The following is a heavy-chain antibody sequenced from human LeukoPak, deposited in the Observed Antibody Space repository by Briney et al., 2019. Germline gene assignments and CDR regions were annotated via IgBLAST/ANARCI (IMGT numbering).Heavy chain of an antibody. D-gene: IGHD1-26*01. V-gene: IGHV3-74*01. CDR3: ARITGTYYRF. CDR2: ISSDGSST. CDR1: GFIFSNYW. J-gene: IGHJ4*02. Sequence: GGSLRLSCAASGFIFSNYWMHWVRQAPGKGLVWVSHISSDGSSTSCADSVKGRFTISRDNAKNTLYLQMNSLRVEDTAVYYCARITGTYYRFWGQGTLVTVSS.